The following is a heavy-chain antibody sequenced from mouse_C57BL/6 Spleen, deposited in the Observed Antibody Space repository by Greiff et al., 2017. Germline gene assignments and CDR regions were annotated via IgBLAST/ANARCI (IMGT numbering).Heavy chain of an antibody. D-gene: IGHD2-4*01. J-gene: IGHJ2*01. Sequence: QVQLQQSGPELVKPGASVKISCKASGYAFSSSWMNWVKQRPGKGLEWIGRIYPGDGDTNYNGKFKGKATLTADKSSSTAYMQLSSLISEDSAVYFCARGDYDYGYFDYWGQGTTLTVSS. CDR2: IYPGDGDT. V-gene: IGHV1-82*01. CDR3: ARGDYDYGYFDY. CDR1: GYAFSSSW.